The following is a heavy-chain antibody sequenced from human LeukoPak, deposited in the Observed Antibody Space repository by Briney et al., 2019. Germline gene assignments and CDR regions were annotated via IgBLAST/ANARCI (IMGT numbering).Heavy chain of an antibody. D-gene: IGHD6-13*01. J-gene: IGHJ4*02. V-gene: IGHV3-64D*09. CDR2: ISSNGGDT. CDR1: GFTFSSFA. CDR3: VKGGYTSSWANDY. Sequence: GGSLRLSCSASGFTFSSFAMHWVRQAPGKGLEYVSGISSNGGDTYYADSVKGRFTISRDNSKNTLYLQMSSLRAEDTAVYYCVKGGYTSSWANDYWGRGTLVTVSS.